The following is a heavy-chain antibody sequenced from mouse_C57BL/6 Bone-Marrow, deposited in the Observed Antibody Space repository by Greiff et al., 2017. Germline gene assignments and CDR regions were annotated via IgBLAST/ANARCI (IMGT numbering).Heavy chain of an antibody. Sequence: EVKLMESGGGLVKPGGSLKLSCAASGFTFGSYAMSWVRQTPEKRLEWVATISDGGSYTYYPDNVKGRFTISRDNAKNNLYLQMSHLKSEDTAMYYCARDPTVVAGAMDYWGQGTSVTVSS. V-gene: IGHV5-4*01. CDR1: GFTFGSYA. J-gene: IGHJ4*01. D-gene: IGHD1-1*01. CDR2: ISDGGSYT. CDR3: ARDPTVVAGAMDY.